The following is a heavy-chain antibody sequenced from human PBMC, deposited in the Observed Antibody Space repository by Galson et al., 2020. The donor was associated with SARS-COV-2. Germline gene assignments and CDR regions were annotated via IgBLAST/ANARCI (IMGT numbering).Heavy chain of an antibody. D-gene: IGHD2-21*02. Sequence: ETLSLTCAVYVGSFSVYYWSWHRQPPGKGLEWTGEINSSGSTNYNPPLKSRVTLSVDTPKNHFSLKLSSVNAADTAVYYCAREENVFLVVTATRMCYFDYWGRGTLATVAA. CDR1: VGSFSVYY. V-gene: IGHV4-34*01. CDR2: INSSGST. CDR3: AREENVFLVVTATRMCYFDY. J-gene: IGHJ4*02.